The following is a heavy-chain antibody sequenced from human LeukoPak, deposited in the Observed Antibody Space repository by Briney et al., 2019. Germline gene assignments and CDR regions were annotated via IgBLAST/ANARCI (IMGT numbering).Heavy chain of an antibody. J-gene: IGHJ4*02. CDR3: AKDIGSGSYYYFDY. V-gene: IGHV3-7*03. CDR2: IKQDGSEK. Sequence: GGSLRLSCAASGFTFSSYWMSWVRQAPGKGLEWVANIKQDGSEKYYVDSVRGGFTISRDNAKNSLYLQMNSLRAEDTALYYCAKDIGSGSYYYFDYWGQGTLVTVSS. CDR1: GFTFSSYW. D-gene: IGHD3-10*01.